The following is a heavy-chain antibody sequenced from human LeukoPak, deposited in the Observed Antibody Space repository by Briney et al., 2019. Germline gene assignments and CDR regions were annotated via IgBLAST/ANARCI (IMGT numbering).Heavy chain of an antibody. CDR1: GFTFSSYG. D-gene: IGHD3-10*01. V-gene: IGHV3-15*01. CDR3: TTDYPTYYYGSGSYFR. CDR2: IKSKTDGGTT. J-gene: IGHJ4*02. Sequence: GALRLSCAASGFTFSSYGMHWVRQAPGKGLEWVGRIKSKTDGGTTDYAAPVKGRFTISRDDSKNTLYLQMNSLKTEDTAVYYCTTDYPTYYYGSGSYFRGGQGTLVTVSS.